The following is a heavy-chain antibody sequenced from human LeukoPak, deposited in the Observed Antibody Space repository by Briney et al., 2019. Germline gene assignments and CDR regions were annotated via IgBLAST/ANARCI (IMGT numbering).Heavy chain of an antibody. CDR3: AKDLYSYGSYAAFDI. Sequence: PGGSLRLSCAASGFTFDDYAMHWVRQAPGKGLEWVSGISWNSGIIGYADSVKGRFTISRDNAKNSLYLQMNSLRAEDTALYYCAKDLYSYGSYAAFDIWGQGTMVTVSS. CDR1: GFTFDDYA. V-gene: IGHV3-9*01. D-gene: IGHD5-18*01. J-gene: IGHJ3*02. CDR2: ISWNSGII.